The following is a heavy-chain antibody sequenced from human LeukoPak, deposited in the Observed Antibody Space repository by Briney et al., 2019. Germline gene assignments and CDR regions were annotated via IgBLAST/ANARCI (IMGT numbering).Heavy chain of an antibody. V-gene: IGHV3-21*01. Sequence: GESLRLSCAASGFTFSSYSMNWVRQAPGKGLEWVSSISSSSSYIYYADSVKGRFTISRDNAKNSLYLQMNSLRAEDTAVYYCARDPKWQLESDYWGQGTLVTVSS. CDR3: ARDPKWQLESDY. J-gene: IGHJ4*02. CDR2: ISSSSSYI. CDR1: GFTFSSYS. D-gene: IGHD1-1*01.